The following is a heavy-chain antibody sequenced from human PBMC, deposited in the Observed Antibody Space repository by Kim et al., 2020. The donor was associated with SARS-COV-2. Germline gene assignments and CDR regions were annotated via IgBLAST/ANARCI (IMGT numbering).Heavy chain of an antibody. V-gene: IGHV3-33*01. CDR1: GFTFSSYG. CDR3: ARALGYCSSTSCYTLDY. J-gene: IGHJ4*02. CDR2: IWYDGSNK. D-gene: IGHD2-2*02. Sequence: GGSLRLSCAASGFTFSSYGMHWVRQAPGKGLEWVAVIWYDGSNKYYADSVKGRFTISRDNSKNTLYLQMNSLRAEDTAVYYCARALGYCSSTSCYTLDYWGQGTLVTVSS.